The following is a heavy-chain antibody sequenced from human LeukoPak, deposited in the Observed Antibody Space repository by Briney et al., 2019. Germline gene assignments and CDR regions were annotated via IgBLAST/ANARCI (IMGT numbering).Heavy chain of an antibody. CDR3: ARGLLGSSLSVRYFDS. Sequence: ASVKVCCKTSGYTFTVYYIHWMRQAPGRGLEWMGWISPNRGGTNYAQKFQGRLTMTRDTSISTVYMEQRSLISDDTAVYYCARGLLGSSLSVRYFDSWGQGTLVTVSS. CDR1: GYTFTVYY. J-gene: IGHJ4*02. CDR2: ISPNRGGT. D-gene: IGHD6-6*01. V-gene: IGHV1-2*02.